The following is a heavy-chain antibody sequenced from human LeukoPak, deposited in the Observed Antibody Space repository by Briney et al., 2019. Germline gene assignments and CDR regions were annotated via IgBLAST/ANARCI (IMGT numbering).Heavy chain of an antibody. CDR2: ISDSGSIT. V-gene: IGHV3-23*01. CDR3: AKDARRTSGWYFFDY. Sequence: GGSLRLSCAASGXAFSSLAMGWVRQAPGKGLEWVSVISDSGSITYYADSVKGRFTISRDNSKNTLFLQMNSLRAEDTAVYYCAKDARRTSGWYFFDYWGQGTLVTVSS. D-gene: IGHD6-19*01. CDR1: GXAFSSLA. J-gene: IGHJ4*02.